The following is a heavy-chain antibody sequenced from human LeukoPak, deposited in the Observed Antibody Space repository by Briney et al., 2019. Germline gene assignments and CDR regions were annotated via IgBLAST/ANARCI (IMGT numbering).Heavy chain of an antibody. CDR2: IKQDGSEK. CDR3: ARDLGYIVVVVAATPVYFDY. CDR1: GFTFSSYW. V-gene: IGHV3-7*01. D-gene: IGHD2-15*01. Sequence: GGSLRLSCAASGFTFSSYWMSWVRQAPGKGLEWVANIKQDGSEKYYVDSVKGRFTISSDNAKNSLYLQMNSLRAEDTAVYYCARDLGYIVVVVAATPVYFDYWGQGTLVTVSS. J-gene: IGHJ4*02.